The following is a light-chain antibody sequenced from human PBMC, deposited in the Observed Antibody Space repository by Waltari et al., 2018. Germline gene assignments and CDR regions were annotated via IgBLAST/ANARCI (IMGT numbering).Light chain of an antibody. CDR3: QHYVRLPVT. CDR1: QRVGWS. Sequence: EIVLTQSPGTLSLSPGERATLPCSASQRVGWSLAWYQQKPGRAPRLLIYGASSRATGIPDRFSASGSGTDFSLSISGLEPEDFAVYYCQHYVRLPVTFGRGTKVEIK. V-gene: IGKV3-20*01. J-gene: IGKJ1*01. CDR2: GAS.